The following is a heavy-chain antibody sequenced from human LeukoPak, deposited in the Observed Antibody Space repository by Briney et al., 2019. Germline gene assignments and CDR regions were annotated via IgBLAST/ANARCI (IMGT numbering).Heavy chain of an antibody. CDR1: GDSFTSYY. D-gene: IGHD3-22*01. CDR3: ARGRHYYDSSDYYEGDGFDI. V-gene: IGHV1-46*01. CDR2: INPSGGST. J-gene: IGHJ3*02. Sequence: GASVKVSCKASGDSFTSYYMHWVRQAPGQGLEWMGIINPSGGSTSYAQKFQGRVTMTRDMSTSTVYMELSNLRSEDTAVYYCARGRHYYDSSDYYEGDGFDIWGQGTMVTVSS.